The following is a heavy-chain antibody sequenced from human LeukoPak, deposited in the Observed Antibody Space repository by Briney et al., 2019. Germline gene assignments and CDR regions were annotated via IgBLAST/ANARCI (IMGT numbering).Heavy chain of an antibody. CDR1: GYTFTGYY. J-gene: IGHJ4*02. CDR3: VRGHYSGYDQNPVRY. D-gene: IGHD5-12*01. V-gene: IGHV1-2*02. Sequence: ASVKVSCKASGYTFTGYYMHWVRQAPGQGLEWMGWNNPNSGGTNYAQKFQGRVTMTRDTSISTAYMELSRLRSDDTAVYYCVRGHYSGYDQNPVRYWGQGTLVTVSS. CDR2: NNPNSGGT.